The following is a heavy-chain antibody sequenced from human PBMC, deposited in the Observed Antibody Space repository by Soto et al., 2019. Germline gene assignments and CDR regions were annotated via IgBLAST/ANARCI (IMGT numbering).Heavy chain of an antibody. CDR3: AKDPLAAVAGTGDY. Sequence: EVLLLESGGGLVQPGGSLRLSCAASGFTFSSYAMSWVRQAPGKGLEWVSAISGSGGSTYYADSVKGRFTISRDNSKNTLYLQMNSLRAEDTAVYYCAKDPLAAVAGTGDYWGQGTLVTVSS. CDR2: ISGSGGST. D-gene: IGHD6-19*01. V-gene: IGHV3-23*01. J-gene: IGHJ4*02. CDR1: GFTFSSYA.